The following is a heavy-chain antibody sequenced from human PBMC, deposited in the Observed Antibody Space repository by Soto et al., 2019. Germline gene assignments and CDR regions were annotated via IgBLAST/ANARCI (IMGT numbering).Heavy chain of an antibody. D-gene: IGHD3-3*01. CDR3: ARGGSYDFWSGPANSNNLYYYYGMDV. V-gene: IGHV3-30-3*01. CDR2: ISYEGSNK. Sequence: GGSLRLSCAASGFTFSSYAMHWVRQAPGKGLKRVAVISYEGSNKYYADSVKGRFTISRDNSKNTLYLQMNSLRAEDTAVYYCARGGSYDFWSGPANSNNLYYYYGMDVWGQGTTVTVSS. CDR1: GFTFSSYA. J-gene: IGHJ6*02.